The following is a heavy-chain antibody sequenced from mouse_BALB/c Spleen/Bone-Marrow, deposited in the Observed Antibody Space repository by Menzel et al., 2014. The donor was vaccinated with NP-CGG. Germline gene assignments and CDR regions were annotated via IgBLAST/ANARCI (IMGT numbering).Heavy chain of an antibody. CDR1: GYAFTNYL. V-gene: IGHV1-54*03. CDR2: INPGSGAT. D-gene: IGHD4-1*01. Sequence: VQLQQSGAELVRPGTSVKVSCKASGYAFTNYLIEWVKQRPGQGLEWIGVINPGSGATNYNENFKGKATLTADKSSSTPYMQLNSLTSDDSAVYFCARRLTGTLYFDYWGQGTTLTVSS. CDR3: ARRLTGTLYFDY. J-gene: IGHJ2*01.